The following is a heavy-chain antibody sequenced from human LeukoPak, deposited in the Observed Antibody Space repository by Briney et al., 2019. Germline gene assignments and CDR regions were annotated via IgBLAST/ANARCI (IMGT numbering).Heavy chain of an antibody. V-gene: IGHV1-69*01. CDR2: IIPIFGAA. D-gene: IGHD5-18*01. CDR1: GGTFSSYA. CDR3: AISYGQYYFDY. Sequence: SVKVSFKASGGTFSSYAISWVRQAPGQGLEWMGGIIPIFGAANYAQKFQGRVTITADESTSTAYMELSSLRSEDTAVYYCAISYGQYYFDYWGQGTLVTVSS. J-gene: IGHJ4*02.